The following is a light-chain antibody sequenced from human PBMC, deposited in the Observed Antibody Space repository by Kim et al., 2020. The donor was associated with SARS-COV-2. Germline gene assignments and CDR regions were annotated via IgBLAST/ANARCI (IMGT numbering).Light chain of an antibody. V-gene: IGKV1-27*01. CDR3: QNYNSARRT. CDR1: QGIGDY. Sequence: DIQMTQSPSSLSASVGDRVTITCRASQGIGDYLAWYQHKPGKVPKLLIYSASTLQSGVPSRFSGSGSATDFTLTISSLQAEDVATYYCQNYNSARRTFGQGTKVGIK. J-gene: IGKJ1*01. CDR2: SAS.